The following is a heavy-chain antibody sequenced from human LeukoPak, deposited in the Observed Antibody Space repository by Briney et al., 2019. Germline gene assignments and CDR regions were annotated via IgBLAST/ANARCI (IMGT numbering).Heavy chain of an antibody. CDR3: ARARMVVAPFYYYYGMDV. CDR2: IRGKAYGGTT. CDR1: GFTLVVLV. J-gene: IGHJ6*02. V-gene: IGHV3-49*04. Sequence: GGCLRLSCTASGFTLVVLVISWVRQAPGKGREWVSFIRGKAYGGTTEYAASVKGRFTISRDDSKSIVSLQMNSLETEDTAVYYCARARMVVAPFYYYYGMDVWGQGTAVTVSS. D-gene: IGHD3-22*01.